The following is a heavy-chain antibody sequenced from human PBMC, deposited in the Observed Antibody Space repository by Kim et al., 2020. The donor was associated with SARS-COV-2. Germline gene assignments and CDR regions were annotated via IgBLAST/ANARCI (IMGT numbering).Heavy chain of an antibody. CDR2: VNT. J-gene: IGHJ3*02. CDR3: ARVLSAFDI. V-gene: IGHV1-3*01. D-gene: IGHD3-10*01. Sequence: VNTKYSQTFQARVTITRDTSASTAYMELSSLRSEDTAVYYCARVLSAFDIWGQGTMVTVSS.